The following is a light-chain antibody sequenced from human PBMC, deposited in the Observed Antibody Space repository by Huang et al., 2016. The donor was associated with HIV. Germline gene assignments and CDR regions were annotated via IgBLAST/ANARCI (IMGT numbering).Light chain of an antibody. CDR2: GAS. CDR1: QSVSSSH. CDR3: QQYGTSTST. J-gene: IGKJ1*01. V-gene: IGKV3-20*01. Sequence: EIVLTQSPGTLSLSPGERATLSGSASQSVSSSHLAWYQQKAGQSPRLLIYGASSRAAVTPNMFRGCGSGTDFTLTISRLDPEDFAVYYCQQYGTSTSTFGQGTRVEVK.